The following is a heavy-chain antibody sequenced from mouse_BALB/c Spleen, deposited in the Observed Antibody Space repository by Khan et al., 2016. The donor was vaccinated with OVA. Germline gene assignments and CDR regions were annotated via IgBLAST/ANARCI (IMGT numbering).Heavy chain of an antibody. CDR3: APGDGYYVSFAY. CDR1: GYTFTSYV. J-gene: IGHJ3*01. D-gene: IGHD2-3*01. Sequence: VQLQQSGPELVKPGASVTMSCKASGYTFTSYVMHWVKQKPGLGLEWIGYINPYNDDTKYNEKFKGKATLNSDTSSRTAYMELSSRTSEDSACYYCAPGDGYYVSFAYWGQGTLVTVSA. CDR2: INPYNDDT. V-gene: IGHV1S136*01.